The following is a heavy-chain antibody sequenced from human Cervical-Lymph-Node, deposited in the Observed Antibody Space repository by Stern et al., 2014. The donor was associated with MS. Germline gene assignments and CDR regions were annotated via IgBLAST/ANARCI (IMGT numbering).Heavy chain of an antibody. J-gene: IGHJ4*02. V-gene: IGHV1-2*02. CDR3: ARDRIGDGDLSLDN. CDR2: MNANSGGT. CDR1: GYTLTGYY. Sequence: QVQLVQSGAEMKKPGASVKVSCKASGYTLTGYYIHWVRQAPGQGLEWMGWMNANSGGTKYAQNFQGRVTMTTETSINTAYMEMSGLTSDDTAVYFCARDRIGDGDLSLDNWGQGTLVTVSS. D-gene: IGHD3-10*01.